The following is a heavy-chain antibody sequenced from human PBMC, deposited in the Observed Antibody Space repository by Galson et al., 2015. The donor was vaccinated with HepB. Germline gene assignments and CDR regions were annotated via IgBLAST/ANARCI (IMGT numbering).Heavy chain of an antibody. J-gene: IGHJ4*01. D-gene: IGHD3-10*01. CDR1: GFSFSSYA. CDR3: AKVDPTNVYYGSGMLQGPNDY. CDR2: LSGGGDTT. V-gene: IGHV3-23*01. Sequence: SLRLSCAASGFSFSSYAMSWVRQAPGKGLEWVSALSGGGDTTYTADSAKGRFTISRDNSKSTLYLQMNRLSAEDTAVYYCAKVDPTNVYYGSGMLQGPNDYWGHGTLVTVSS.